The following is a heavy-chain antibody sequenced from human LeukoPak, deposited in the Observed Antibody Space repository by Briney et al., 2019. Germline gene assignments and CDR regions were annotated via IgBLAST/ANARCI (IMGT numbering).Heavy chain of an antibody. CDR1: GGSITSYY. CDR2: IYYSGRT. J-gene: IGHJ4*02. V-gene: IGHV4-59*01. Sequence: SETLSLTCTVSGGSITSYYWSWIRQPPGKGLERVGYIYYSGRTNYNPSPKSRVTISEDTSNNQFSLKLNSVTAADTAVYYCARTARCLGEFDSWGQGTLVTVSS. D-gene: IGHD2-21*02. CDR3: ARTARCLGEFDS.